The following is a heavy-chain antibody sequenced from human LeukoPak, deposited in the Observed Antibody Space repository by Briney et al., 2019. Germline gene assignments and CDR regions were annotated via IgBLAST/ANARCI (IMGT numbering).Heavy chain of an antibody. D-gene: IGHD6-6*01. V-gene: IGHV1-2*06. CDR2: INPNSGGT. Sequence: ASVKVSCKASGYTFTSYGISWVRQAPGQGLEWMGRINPNSGGTNYAQKFQGRVTMTRDTSISTAYMELSRLRSDDTAVYYCARSIAARPTDYWGQGTLVTVSS. J-gene: IGHJ4*02. CDR1: GYTFTSYG. CDR3: ARSIAARPTDY.